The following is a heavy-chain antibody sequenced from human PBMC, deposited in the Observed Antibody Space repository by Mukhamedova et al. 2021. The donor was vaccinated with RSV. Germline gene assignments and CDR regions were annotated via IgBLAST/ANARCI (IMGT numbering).Heavy chain of an antibody. CDR2: ISGSGGST. V-gene: IGHV3-23*01. J-gene: IGHJ4*02. D-gene: IGHD2-2*01. CDR3: AKDHTSWVEYFDY. Sequence: EWVSAISGSGGSTYYADSVKGWFTISRDNSKNTLYLQMNSLRAEDTAVYYCAKDHTSWVEYFDYWGQGTLVTVSS.